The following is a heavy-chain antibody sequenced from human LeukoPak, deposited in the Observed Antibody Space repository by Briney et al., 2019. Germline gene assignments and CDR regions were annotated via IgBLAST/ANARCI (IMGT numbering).Heavy chain of an antibody. CDR2: INQDGSEK. V-gene: IGHV3-7*01. J-gene: IGHJ6*03. CDR3: AREDGSGSYYYYYYYMDV. Sequence: GGSLRLSCAASGFTFSTYWMNWIRQAQGKGLEWVANINQDGSEKYYVDSVKGRFTISRDNAKNSLYLQMNSLRAEDTAVYYCAREDGSGSYYYYYYYMDVWGKGTTVTVSS. CDR1: GFTFSTYW. D-gene: IGHD1-26*01.